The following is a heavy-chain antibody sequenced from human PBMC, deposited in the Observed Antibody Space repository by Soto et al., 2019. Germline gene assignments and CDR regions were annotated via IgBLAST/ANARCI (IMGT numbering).Heavy chain of an antibody. J-gene: IGHJ3*02. Sequence: SVKVSCKASGGTFSSYAISWVRQAPGQGLEWMGGIIPIFGTANYAQRFQGRVTITADKSTSTAYMELSSLRSEDTAVYYCASRPRWYDSSGYSGSDDAFDIWGQGTMVTVSS. CDR3: ASRPRWYDSSGYSGSDDAFDI. V-gene: IGHV1-69*06. D-gene: IGHD3-22*01. CDR2: IIPIFGTA. CDR1: GGTFSSYA.